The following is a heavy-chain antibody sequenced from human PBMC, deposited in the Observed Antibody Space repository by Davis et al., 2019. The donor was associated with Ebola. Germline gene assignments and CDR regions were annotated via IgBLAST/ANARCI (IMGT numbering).Heavy chain of an antibody. D-gene: IGHD4-17*01. CDR1: GFTFSSYA. CDR2: ISYDGSNK. CDR3: ARHDYGDSHFDY. Sequence: GGSLRLSCAASGFTFSSYAMHWVRQAPGKGLEWVEVISYDGSNKYYADSVKGRFTISRDNSMHTLYLQMNSLRAEDTAVYYCARHDYGDSHFDYWGQGTLVTVSS. V-gene: IGHV3-30-3*01. J-gene: IGHJ4*02.